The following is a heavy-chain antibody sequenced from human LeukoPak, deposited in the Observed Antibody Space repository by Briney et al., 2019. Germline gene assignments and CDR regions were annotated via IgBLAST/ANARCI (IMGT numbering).Heavy chain of an antibody. D-gene: IGHD3-22*01. CDR3: ARDKGDYDTSGSLFVF. CDR2: ISYDGRTE. V-gene: IGHV3-30*07. CDR1: GFTFSSYA. J-gene: IGHJ4*02. Sequence: PGGSLRLSCAASGFTFSSYALHWVRQAPGKGLEWVALISYDGRTEHYADSVKGRFTISRDNAKNSLYLQMNSLRAEDTAVYYCARDKGDYDTSGSLFVFGGQGTLVTVSS.